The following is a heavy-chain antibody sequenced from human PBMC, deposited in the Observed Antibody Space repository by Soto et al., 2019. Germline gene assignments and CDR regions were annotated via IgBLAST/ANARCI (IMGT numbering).Heavy chain of an antibody. Sequence: SETLSLTCAVYGGSFSGYYWSWIRQPPGKGLEWIGEINHSGSTNYNPSLRSRVTISVDTSKNQFSLKLSSVTAADTAVYYCAREMYYYGSGRRYYYGMDVWGQGTTVTVSS. CDR1: GGSFSGYY. V-gene: IGHV4-34*01. D-gene: IGHD3-10*01. CDR2: INHSGST. J-gene: IGHJ6*02. CDR3: AREMYYYGSGRRYYYGMDV.